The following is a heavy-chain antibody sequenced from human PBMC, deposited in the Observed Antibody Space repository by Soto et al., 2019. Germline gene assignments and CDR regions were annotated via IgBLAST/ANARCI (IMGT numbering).Heavy chain of an antibody. CDR1: GVSISSSSYY. CDR2: IYYSGST. J-gene: IGHJ6*02. Sequence: PSETLSLTCTVSGVSISSSSYYWGWIRQPPGKGLEWIVSIYYSGSTYYNPSLKSRVTISVDTSKNQFSLKLSSVTAADTAVYYCARGVEYYYYGMDVWGQGTTVTVSS. V-gene: IGHV4-39*01. D-gene: IGHD2-15*01. CDR3: ARGVEYYYYGMDV.